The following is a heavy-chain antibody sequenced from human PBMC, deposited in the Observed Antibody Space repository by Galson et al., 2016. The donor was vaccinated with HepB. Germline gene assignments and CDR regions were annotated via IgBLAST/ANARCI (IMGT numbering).Heavy chain of an antibody. V-gene: IGHV3-30*18. CDR2: ISYDGSNK. D-gene: IGHD6-19*01. CDR3: AKDRSAAVAGSFDY. J-gene: IGHJ4*02. Sequence: SLRLSCAASGITFSSYGMHWVRQAPGKGLEWVAIISYDGSNKYYADSVKGRFTISRDNSRNTLYLQINSLRPEDTAVYYCAKDRSAAVAGSFDYWGQGTLVTVAS. CDR1: GITFSSYG.